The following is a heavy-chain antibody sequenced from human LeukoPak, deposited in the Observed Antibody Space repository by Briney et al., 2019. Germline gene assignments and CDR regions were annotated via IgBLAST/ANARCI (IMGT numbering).Heavy chain of an antibody. Sequence: SETLSLTCTVSGGSISSGGYSWSWIRQPPGKGLEWIGYIYHSGSTYYNPSLKSRVTISVDRSKNQFSLKLSSVTAADTAVYYCATTATVIDAFDIWGQGTMVTVSS. V-gene: IGHV4-30-2*01. CDR1: GGSISSGGYS. J-gene: IGHJ3*02. CDR2: IYHSGST. D-gene: IGHD5-18*01. CDR3: ATTATVIDAFDI.